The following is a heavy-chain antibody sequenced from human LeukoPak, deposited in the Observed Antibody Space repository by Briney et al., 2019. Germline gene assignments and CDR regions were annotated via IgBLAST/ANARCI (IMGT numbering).Heavy chain of an antibody. Sequence: GGSLRLSCAASGFTFSSYSMNWVRQAPGKGLEWVSYISSSSSTIYYADSVKGRFTISRDNAKNSLYLQMNSLRDEDTAVYYCVRAPNEYSYGYGAFDIWGQGTMVTVSS. CDR2: ISSSSSTI. CDR3: VRAPNEYSYGYGAFDI. V-gene: IGHV3-48*02. D-gene: IGHD5-18*01. CDR1: GFTFSSYS. J-gene: IGHJ3*02.